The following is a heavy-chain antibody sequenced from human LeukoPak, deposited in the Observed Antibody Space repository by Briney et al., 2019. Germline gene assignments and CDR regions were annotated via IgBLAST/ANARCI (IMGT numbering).Heavy chain of an antibody. CDR1: GGSFSGYY. J-gene: IGHJ3*02. Sequence: PSETLSLTCAVYGGSFSGYYWSWIRQPPGKGLEWIGEINHSGSTNYNPSLKSRVTISVDTSKNQFSLKLSSVTAADTAVYYCASGDDIVVVVAATVGGFDIWGQGTMVTVSS. D-gene: IGHD2-15*01. V-gene: IGHV4-34*01. CDR3: ASGDDIVVVVAATVGGFDI. CDR2: INHSGST.